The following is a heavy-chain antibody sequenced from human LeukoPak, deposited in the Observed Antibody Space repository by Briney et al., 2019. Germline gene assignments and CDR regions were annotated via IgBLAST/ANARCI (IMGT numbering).Heavy chain of an antibody. Sequence: GGSLRLSCAASGFTFSSYSMNWVRQAPGKGLEWVSVIYSGGSTYYADSVKGRFTISRDNSKNTLYLQMNSLRAEDTAVYYCARSSVGATHFDYWGQGTLVTVSS. CDR1: GFTFSSYS. V-gene: IGHV3-66*01. J-gene: IGHJ4*02. CDR3: ARSSVGATHFDY. CDR2: IYSGGST. D-gene: IGHD1-26*01.